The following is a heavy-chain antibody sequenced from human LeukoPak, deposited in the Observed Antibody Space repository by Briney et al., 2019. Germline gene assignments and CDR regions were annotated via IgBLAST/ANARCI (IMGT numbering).Heavy chain of an antibody. CDR3: RLWFGESSRAMDV. D-gene: IGHD3-10*01. Sequence: GGSLRLSCAASGFTFSSYWMHWVRHAPGKGLVWVSRINSDGSSTSYADSVKGRFTISRDNAKNTLYLQMNSLRAEDTAVYYCRLWFGESSRAMDVWGKGTTVTVSS. CDR1: GFTFSSYW. CDR2: INSDGSST. V-gene: IGHV3-74*01. J-gene: IGHJ6*04.